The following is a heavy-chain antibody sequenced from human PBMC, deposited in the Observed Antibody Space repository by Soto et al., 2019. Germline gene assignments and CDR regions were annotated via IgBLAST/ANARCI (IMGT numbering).Heavy chain of an antibody. CDR1: GGSFSGYY. CDR3: ARVKLWSRTYYYGMDV. J-gene: IGHJ6*02. V-gene: IGHV4-34*01. CDR2: INHSGST. D-gene: IGHD5-18*01. Sequence: SGTLSLTCAVYGGSFSGYYWSWIRQPPGKGLEWIGEINHSGSTNYNPSLKSRVTISVDTSKNQFSLKLSSVTAADTAVYYCARVKLWSRTYYYGMDVWGQGTTVTV.